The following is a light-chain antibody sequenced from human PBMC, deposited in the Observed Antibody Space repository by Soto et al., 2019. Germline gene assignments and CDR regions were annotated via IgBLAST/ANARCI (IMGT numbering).Light chain of an antibody. V-gene: IGKV4-1*01. J-gene: IGKJ5*01. CDR3: QQYYDVPVP. CDR1: QPVLRSSNNKNH. CDR2: WAS. Sequence: DIVMTQSPDSLTVSLGERATINCKASQPVLRSSNNKNHLAWYQQKPTQSPKMLISWASTRESGVPDRFSGSGSGTEFTLTISSLQAEDAAVYYCQQYYDVPVPFGQGTRLEIK.